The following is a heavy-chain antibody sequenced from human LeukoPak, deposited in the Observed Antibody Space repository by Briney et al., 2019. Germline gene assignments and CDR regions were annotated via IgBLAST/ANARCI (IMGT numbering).Heavy chain of an antibody. D-gene: IGHD3-22*01. CDR2: IYYSGST. Sequence: SETLSLSCTVSGGSISSGAYYWVRIPPHPGLDLEWIGNIYYSGSTYYNPSLKSRVTISVDTSKNQFSLKLSSVTAADTAVYYCASSYDSSGYWGYFDYWGQGTLVTVSS. CDR3: ASSYDSSGYWGYFDY. CDR1: GGSISSGAYY. V-gene: IGHV4-31*03. J-gene: IGHJ4*02.